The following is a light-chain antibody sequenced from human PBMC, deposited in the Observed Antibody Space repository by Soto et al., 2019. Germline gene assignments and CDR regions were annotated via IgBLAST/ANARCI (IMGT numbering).Light chain of an antibody. CDR2: SNN. Sequence: QSVLTQLPSASGTPGQRVTISCSGSSSNIGHDAVSWFQQLPGAAPRLVIYSNNQRPSGVPDRFSGSKSGTSASLAISGLQSEDESDYYCAVWDVSLKSWVFGGGTKLTVL. J-gene: IGLJ3*02. CDR1: SSNIGHDA. V-gene: IGLV1-44*01. CDR3: AVWDVSLKSWV.